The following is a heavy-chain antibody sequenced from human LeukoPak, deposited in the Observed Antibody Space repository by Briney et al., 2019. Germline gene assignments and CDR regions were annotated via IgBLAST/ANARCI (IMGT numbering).Heavy chain of an antibody. CDR1: GFTFSSYA. D-gene: IGHD6-13*01. CDR3: ARSSSWYGSS. Sequence: GGSLRLSCAASGFTFSSYAMHWVRQAPGKGLEWVAVISYDGSNKYYADSVKGRFTISRDNSKNTLYLQMNSLRAEGTAVYYCARSSSWYGSSWGQGTLVTVSS. J-gene: IGHJ4*02. V-gene: IGHV3-30*04. CDR2: ISYDGSNK.